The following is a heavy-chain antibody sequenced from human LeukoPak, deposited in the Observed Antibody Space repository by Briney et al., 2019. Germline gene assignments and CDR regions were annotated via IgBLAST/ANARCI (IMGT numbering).Heavy chain of an antibody. J-gene: IGHJ4*02. D-gene: IGHD3-22*01. CDR2: IYYSGST. Sequence: GSLRLSCAASGFTFSSYAMSWVRQAPGKGLEWIGSIYYSGSTYYNPSLKSRVTISVDTSKNQFSLKLSSVTAADTAVYYCARTTYYYDSSGYFDYWGQGTLVTVSS. CDR3: ARTTYYYDSSGYFDY. V-gene: IGHV4-38-2*01. CDR1: GFTFSSYA.